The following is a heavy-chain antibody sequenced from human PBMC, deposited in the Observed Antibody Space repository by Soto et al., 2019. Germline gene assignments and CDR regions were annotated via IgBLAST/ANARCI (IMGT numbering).Heavy chain of an antibody. Sequence: PGESFRLWYGGSGCTFSSYAMSWVRQAPGKGLEWVSAISGSGGSTYYADSVKGRFTISRDNSKNTLYLQMNSLRAEDTAVYYCATRRYYYNSSRYYNLFDYWGQGTLGTGSS. J-gene: IGHJ4*02. CDR3: ATRRYYYNSSRYYNLFDY. D-gene: IGHD3-22*01. V-gene: IGHV3-23*01. CDR1: GCTFSSYA. CDR2: ISGSGGST.